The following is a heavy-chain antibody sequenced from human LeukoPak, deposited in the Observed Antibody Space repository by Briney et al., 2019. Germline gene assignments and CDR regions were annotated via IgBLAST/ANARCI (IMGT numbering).Heavy chain of an antibody. CDR3: ARQATYYYDSSGYYYSDY. V-gene: IGHV4-59*05. CDR2: IYYSGST. J-gene: IGHJ4*02. Sequence: SETLSLTCTVSGGSISSYYWSWIRQPPGKGLEWIGSIYYSGSTYYNPSLKSRVTISVDTSKNQFSLKLSSVTAADTAVYYCARQATYYYDSSGYYYSDYWGQGTLVTVSS. CDR1: GGSISSYY. D-gene: IGHD3-22*01.